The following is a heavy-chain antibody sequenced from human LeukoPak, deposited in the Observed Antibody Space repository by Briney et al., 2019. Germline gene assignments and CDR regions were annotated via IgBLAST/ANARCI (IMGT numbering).Heavy chain of an antibody. CDR2: IYYLGRT. J-gene: IGHJ3*02. D-gene: IGHD6-13*01. CDR3: ARYQTPIAAAGSRYAFDI. Sequence: PSETLSLTCTVSGGSIRSRDYYWGWIRQPPVKGLEWIGNIYYLGRTYYNPSLKSRVTLSVDTSKNQFSLKLSSVTAADTAVYYCARYQTPIAAAGSRYAFDIWGQGTMVTVSS. CDR1: GGSIRSRDYY. V-gene: IGHV4-39*07.